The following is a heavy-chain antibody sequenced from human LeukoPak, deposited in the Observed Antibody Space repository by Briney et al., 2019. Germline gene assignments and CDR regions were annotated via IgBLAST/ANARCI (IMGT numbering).Heavy chain of an antibody. CDR1: GFTFSSYN. V-gene: IGHV3-48*03. D-gene: IGHD3-10*02. Sequence: GGSLRLSCAASGFTFSSYNINWVRQAPGKGLEWVSYISSSGSTIYYADSVKGRFTISRDNAKNSLYLQMNSLRAEDTAVYYCAELGITMIGGVWGKGTTVTISS. J-gene: IGHJ6*04. CDR2: ISSSGSTI. CDR3: AELGITMIGGV.